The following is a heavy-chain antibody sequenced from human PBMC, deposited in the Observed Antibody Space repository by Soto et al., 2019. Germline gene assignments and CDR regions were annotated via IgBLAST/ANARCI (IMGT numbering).Heavy chain of an antibody. V-gene: IGHV1-18*04. CDR2: ISAHNGDT. Sequence: QVQLVHSGAEVKKPGASVKVSCKASGYSFATYGFSWVRQAPGQGLECVGWISAHNGDTHYSQKFQGRVTLTTDTSTNTGYMELRSLTSDDTAVYFCATEPIYYNDGSGYYPLGPWGKGTLVTVSS. CDR3: ATEPIYYNDGSGYYPLGP. J-gene: IGHJ5*02. D-gene: IGHD3-22*01. CDR1: GYSFATYG.